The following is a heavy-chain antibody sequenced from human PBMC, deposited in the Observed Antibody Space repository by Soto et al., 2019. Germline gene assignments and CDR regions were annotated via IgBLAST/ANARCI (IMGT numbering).Heavy chain of an antibody. V-gene: IGHV3-15*01. D-gene: IGHD2-15*01. Sequence: EVQLVESGGGLVKPGGSLRLSCAASGFTFSNAWMSWVRQAPGKGLEWVGRIKSKTDGGTTDYAAPVKGRFTISRDDSKNTLYLQMNSLKTEDTAVYYCTTGGGYCSGGSCYTLDYWGQGTLVTVSS. CDR2: IKSKTDGGTT. CDR3: TTGGGYCSGGSCYTLDY. J-gene: IGHJ4*02. CDR1: GFTFSNAW.